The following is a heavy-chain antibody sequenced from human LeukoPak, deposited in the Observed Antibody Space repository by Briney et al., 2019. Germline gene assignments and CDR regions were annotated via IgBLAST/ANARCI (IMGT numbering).Heavy chain of an antibody. D-gene: IGHD6-13*01. CDR1: GFTFSSYR. J-gene: IGHJ5*02. Sequence: GGSLRLSCAASGFTFSSYRMNWVRQAPGKGLEWVSSVSFDSTYIYYADSVKGRFTISRDNGKNSLSLQMNSLRADDTAVYYCARGKYSSSWYEAEFDPWGQGTLVTVSS. V-gene: IGHV3-21*01. CDR3: ARGKYSSSWYEAEFDP. CDR2: VSFDSTYI.